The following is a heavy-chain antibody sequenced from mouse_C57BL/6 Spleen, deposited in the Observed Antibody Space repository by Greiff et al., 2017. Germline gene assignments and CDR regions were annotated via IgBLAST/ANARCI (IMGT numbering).Heavy chain of an antibody. D-gene: IGHD2-3*01. CDR1: GYTFTSYW. CDR3: ASDGGRDY. J-gene: IGHJ2*01. V-gene: IGHV1-50*01. CDR2: IDPSDSYT. Sequence: QVHVKQPGAELVKPGASVKLSCKASGYTFTSYWMQWVKQRPGQGLEWIGEIDPSDSYTNYNQKFKGKATLTVDTSSSTAYMQLSSLTSEDSAVYYCASDGGRDYWGQGTTLTVSS.